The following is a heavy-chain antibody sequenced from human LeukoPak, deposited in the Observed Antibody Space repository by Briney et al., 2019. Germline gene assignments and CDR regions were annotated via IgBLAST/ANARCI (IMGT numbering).Heavy chain of an antibody. J-gene: IGHJ4*02. CDR2: ISSSGSTI. V-gene: IGHV3-48*03. CDR3: ARVPISSGWAGDWGFDY. CDR1: GFTFSSYE. D-gene: IGHD6-19*01. Sequence: PGGSLRLSCAASGFTFSSYEMHWVRQAPGKGLEWVSYISSSGSTIYYADSVKGRFTISRDNAKNSLYLQMNSLRAEDTAVYYCARVPISSGWAGDWGFDYWGQGTLVTVSS.